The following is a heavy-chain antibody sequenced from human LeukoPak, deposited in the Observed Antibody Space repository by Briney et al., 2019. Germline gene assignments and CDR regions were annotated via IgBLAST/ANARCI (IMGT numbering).Heavy chain of an antibody. J-gene: IGHJ4*02. CDR1: GLTFSGYW. CDR3: ARTYYPISYYFDY. V-gene: IGHV3-74*01. D-gene: IGHD3-10*01. CDR2: INTDGSST. Sequence: GGSLRLSCAASGLTFSGYWMHWVRQAPGKGLVWVSRINTDGSSTSYADSVKGRFTISRDNAKNTLSLQMNSLRAEDTAVYYCARTYYPISYYFDYWGQGTLVTVSS.